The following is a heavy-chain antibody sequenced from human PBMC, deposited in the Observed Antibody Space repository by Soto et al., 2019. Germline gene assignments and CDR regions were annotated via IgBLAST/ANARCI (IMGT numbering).Heavy chain of an antibody. CDR2: IYPGDSDT. J-gene: IGHJ1*01. D-gene: IGHD3-22*01. CDR1: GYDFRHYW. CDR3: ARAGCYSDASAFCSLAL. Sequence: ESLKISCKCAGYDFRHYWIAWVLQTPGQGLEWMGVIYPGDSDTKYSPSFQGQVTISADKSIDTAYLQRSGLKDSDTASYYCARAGCYSDASAFCSLALWGQRTRV. V-gene: IGHV5-51*01.